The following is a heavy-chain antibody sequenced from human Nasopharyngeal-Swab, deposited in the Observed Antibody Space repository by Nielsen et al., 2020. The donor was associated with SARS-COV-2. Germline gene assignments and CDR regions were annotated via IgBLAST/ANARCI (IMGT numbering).Heavy chain of an antibody. V-gene: IGHV3-13*01. J-gene: IGHJ4*02. CDR3: AKDREYYDFWSGYSPLPIFDY. CDR1: GFTFSSYD. Sequence: GGSLRLSCAASGFTFSSYDMHWVRQATGKGLEWVSAIGTAGDTYYPGSVKGRFTISRENAKNSLYLQMNSLRAGDTAVYYCAKDREYYDFWSGYSPLPIFDYWGQGTLVTVSS. D-gene: IGHD3-3*01. CDR2: IGTAGDT.